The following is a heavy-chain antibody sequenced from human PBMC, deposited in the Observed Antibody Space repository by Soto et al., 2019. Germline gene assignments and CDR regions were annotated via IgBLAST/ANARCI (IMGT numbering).Heavy chain of an antibody. CDR2: ISYDGSNK. D-gene: IGHD3-9*01. V-gene: IGHV3-30*18. CDR1: GFTFSSYC. Sequence: PRLSCAASGFTFSSYCMHWVRQAPGKGLEWVAVISYDGSNKYYADSVKGRFTISRDNSKNTLYLQMNSLRAEDTAVYYCAKRTLTGYSFYYYGMDVWGQGTTVTVSS. CDR3: AKRTLTGYSFYYYGMDV. J-gene: IGHJ6*02.